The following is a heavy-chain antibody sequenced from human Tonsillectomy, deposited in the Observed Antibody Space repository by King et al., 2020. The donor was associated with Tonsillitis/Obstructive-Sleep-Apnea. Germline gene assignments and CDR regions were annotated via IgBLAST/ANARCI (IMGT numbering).Heavy chain of an antibody. D-gene: IGHD3-3*01. V-gene: IGHV3-23*04. Sequence: VQLVESGGGLVQPGGSLRLSCAASGFTFSNYAMSWVRQAPGKGLEWVSGISDSGGSTYYADSVKGRFTISRDNSKKTLYLQMNSLRAEDTAVYYCAKDPPPPFYDFWGVYEYVLDVWGQGTTVTVS. CDR3: AKDPPPPFYDFWGVYEYVLDV. CDR2: ISDSGGST. CDR1: GFTFSNYA. J-gene: IGHJ6*02.